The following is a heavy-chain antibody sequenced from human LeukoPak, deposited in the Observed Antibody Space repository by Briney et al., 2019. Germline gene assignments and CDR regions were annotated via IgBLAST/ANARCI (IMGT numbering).Heavy chain of an antibody. J-gene: IGHJ4*02. V-gene: IGHV4-4*02. CDR3: ARVNINNWHSCDY. CDR2: IYHSGSP. CDR1: GGSISSDNW. Sequence: PSETLSLTCAVSGGSISSDNWWGWVRQPPGKGLEWIGEIYHSGSPNYNPSLKSRVTISVDKSRNHFSLNLSSVTAADTAVYYCARVNINNWHSCDYWGQGTLVTVSS. D-gene: IGHD1-1*01.